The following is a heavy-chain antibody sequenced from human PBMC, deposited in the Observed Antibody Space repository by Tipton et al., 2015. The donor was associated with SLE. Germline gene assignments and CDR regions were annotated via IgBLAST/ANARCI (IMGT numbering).Heavy chain of an antibody. Sequence: SLRLSCAASGFSVSSEYVSWVRQAPGKGPEWVSVTYTAGSTYYADSVKGRFTISRDKSKNTLYLQMNNLRAEDTAVYHCARARSSSCSSTSCFYINWFDPWGQGTLVAVSS. J-gene: IGHJ5*02. D-gene: IGHD2-2*01. V-gene: IGHV3-66*02. CDR1: GFSVSSEY. CDR2: TYTAGST. CDR3: ARARSSSCSSTSCFYINWFDP.